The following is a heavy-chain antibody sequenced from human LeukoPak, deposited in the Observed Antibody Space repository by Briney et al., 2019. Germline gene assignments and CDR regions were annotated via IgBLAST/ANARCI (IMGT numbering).Heavy chain of an antibody. V-gene: IGHV3-48*01. Sequence: GGSLRLSCAASGFTVSSNYMSWVRQAPGKGLEWVSYISSSSSTIYYADSVKGRFTISRDNAKNSLYLQMNSLRAEDTAVYYCARSSSTSPNPAFDYWGQGTLVTVSS. J-gene: IGHJ4*02. CDR2: ISSSSSTI. D-gene: IGHD2-2*01. CDR3: ARSSSTSPNPAFDY. CDR1: GFTVSSNY.